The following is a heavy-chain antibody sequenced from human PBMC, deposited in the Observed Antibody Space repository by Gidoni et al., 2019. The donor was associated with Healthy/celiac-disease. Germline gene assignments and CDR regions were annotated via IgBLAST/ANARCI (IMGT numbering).Heavy chain of an antibody. CDR2: IIPIFGTA. CDR3: ARGSSDYVWGSYRLGSDAFDI. Sequence: QVQLVQSGAEVKKPGSSVKVSCKASGGTFSSYAISWVRQAPGQGLEWMGGIIPIFGTANYAQKFQGRVTITADESTSTAYMELSSLRSEDTAVYYCARGSSDYVWGSYRLGSDAFDIWGQGTMVTVSS. CDR1: GGTFSSYA. V-gene: IGHV1-69*01. D-gene: IGHD3-16*02. J-gene: IGHJ3*02.